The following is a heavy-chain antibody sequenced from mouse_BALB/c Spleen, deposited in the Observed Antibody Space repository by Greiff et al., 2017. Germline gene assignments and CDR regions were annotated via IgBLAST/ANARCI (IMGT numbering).Heavy chain of an antibody. V-gene: IGHV1-80*01. Sequence: QVQLQQSGAELVRPGSSVKISCKASGYAFSSYWMNWVKQRPGQGLEWIGQIYPGDGDTNYNGKFKGKATLTADKSSSTAYMQLSSLTSEDSAVYFYARRYGSSYFDYWGQGTTLTVSS. D-gene: IGHD1-1*01. CDR3: ARRYGSSYFDY. J-gene: IGHJ2*01. CDR2: IYPGDGDT. CDR1: GYAFSSYW.